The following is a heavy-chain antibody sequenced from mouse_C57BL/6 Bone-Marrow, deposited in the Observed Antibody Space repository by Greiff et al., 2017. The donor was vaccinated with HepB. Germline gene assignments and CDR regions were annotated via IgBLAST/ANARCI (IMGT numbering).Heavy chain of an antibody. Sequence: VQRVESGAELMKPGASVKLSCKATGYTFTGYWIEWVKQSPGHGLEWIGEILPGSGSTNYNEKFKGKATFTADTSSNTAYMQLSSLTTEDSAIYYCARSRQLRLRGWFAYWGQGTLVTVSA. J-gene: IGHJ3*01. CDR1: GYTFTGYW. V-gene: IGHV1-9*01. D-gene: IGHD3-2*02. CDR3: ARSRQLRLRGWFAY. CDR2: ILPGSGST.